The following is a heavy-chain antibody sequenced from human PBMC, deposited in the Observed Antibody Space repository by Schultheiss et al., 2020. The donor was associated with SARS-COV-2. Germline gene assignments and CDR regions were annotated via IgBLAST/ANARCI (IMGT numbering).Heavy chain of an antibody. Sequence: GESLKISCAASGFTLGDFWMNWVRQPPGKGLECVAKIKQDGSEKYFLDSVRGRFSVSRDNAQNSLYLQMNSLRAEDTAVYYCAIIGYCSSTSCFDAFDIWGQGTMVTVSS. CDR2: IKQDGSEK. J-gene: IGHJ3*02. CDR3: AIIGYCSSTSCFDAFDI. D-gene: IGHD2-2*01. V-gene: IGHV3-7*01. CDR1: GFTLGDFW.